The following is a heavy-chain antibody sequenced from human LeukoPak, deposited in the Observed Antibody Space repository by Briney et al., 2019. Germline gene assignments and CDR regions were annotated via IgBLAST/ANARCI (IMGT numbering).Heavy chain of an antibody. CDR2: IIPIFGTA. CDR1: GSTFSSYA. J-gene: IGHJ5*02. CDR3: ARGYCSGGSCYGYRNWFDP. D-gene: IGHD2-15*01. Sequence: GASVKVSCKASGSTFSSYAISWVRQAPGQGLEWMGGIIPIFGTANYAQKFQGRVTITTDESTSTAYMELSSLRSEDTAVYYCARGYCSGGSCYGYRNWFDPWGQGTLVTVSS. V-gene: IGHV1-69*05.